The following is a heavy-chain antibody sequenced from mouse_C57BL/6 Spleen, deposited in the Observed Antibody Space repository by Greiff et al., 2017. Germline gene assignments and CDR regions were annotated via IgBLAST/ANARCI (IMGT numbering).Heavy chain of an antibody. CDR2: IWRDGST. CDR1: GFSLTSYG. Sequence: VQLQESGPGLVAPSQSLSITCTASGFSLTSYGVHWVRQPPGKGLEWLVVIWRDGSTTYNSALKSRLSTSKDNSKSQVFLKMNSLQTADTAMYYCAGHEDYDWYFDVWGTGTTVTVSS. V-gene: IGHV2-6-1*01. D-gene: IGHD2-4*01. J-gene: IGHJ1*03. CDR3: AGHEDYDWYFDV.